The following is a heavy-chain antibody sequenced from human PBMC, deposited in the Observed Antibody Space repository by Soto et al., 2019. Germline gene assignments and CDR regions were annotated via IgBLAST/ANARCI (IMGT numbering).Heavy chain of an antibody. CDR1: GESFSGFY. J-gene: IGHJ4*02. CDR2: INHSGST. D-gene: IGHD3-16*02. V-gene: IGHV4-34*01. CDR3: ARGADYISGSYRFYFDY. Sequence: TXXTLSLPFVFYGESFSGFYWPWILQPPGKGLEWIGEINHSGSTNCNPSLKSRVTISVDTSKNQFSLKLNSVTAADKAVYYCARGADYISGSYRFYFDYWGQGTLVTVSS.